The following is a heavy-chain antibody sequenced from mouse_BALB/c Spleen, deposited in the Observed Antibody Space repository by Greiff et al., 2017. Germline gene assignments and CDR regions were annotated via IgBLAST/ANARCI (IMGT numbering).Heavy chain of an antibody. Sequence: EVKLVESGGGLVQPGGSLKLSCAASGFTFSSYTMSWVRQTPEKRLEWVAYISNGGGSTYYPDTVKGRFTISRDNAKNTLYLQMSSLKSEDTAMYYCARHEEAAWFAYWGQGTLVTVSA. CDR1: GFTFSSYT. CDR2: ISNGGGST. J-gene: IGHJ3*01. V-gene: IGHV5-12-2*01. CDR3: ARHEEAAWFAY.